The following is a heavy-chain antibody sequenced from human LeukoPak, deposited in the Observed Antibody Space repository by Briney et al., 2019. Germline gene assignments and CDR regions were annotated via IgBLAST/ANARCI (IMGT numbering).Heavy chain of an antibody. Sequence: SETLSLTCTVSGGSISSYYWSWIRQPAGKGLEWIGRIYTSGSTNYNPSLKSRVTMSVDTSKNQFSLKLSSVTAADTAVYYCERVGVAGTRVDPCGQGTLVTVSS. CDR3: ERVGVAGTRVDP. CDR2: IYTSGST. J-gene: IGHJ5*02. V-gene: IGHV4-4*07. D-gene: IGHD6-19*01. CDR1: GGSISSYY.